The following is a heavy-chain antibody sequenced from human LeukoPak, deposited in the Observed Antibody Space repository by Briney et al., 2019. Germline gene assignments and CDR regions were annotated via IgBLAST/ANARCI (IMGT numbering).Heavy chain of an antibody. D-gene: IGHD3-10*01. CDR2: IYYSGST. V-gene: IGHV4-59*01. CDR3: ARGPGLLN. CDR1: GGSISSYY. J-gene: IGHJ4*02. Sequence: SETLSLTCTVSGGSISSYYWSWIRQPPGKGLEWIGYIYYSGSTNYNPSLKSRVTISVDTSKNQFSLKLSSVTAADTAVYYCARGPGLLNWGQGTLVTVSS.